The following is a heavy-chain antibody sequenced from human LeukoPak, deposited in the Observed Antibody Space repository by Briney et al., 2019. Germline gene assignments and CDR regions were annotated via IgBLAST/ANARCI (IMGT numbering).Heavy chain of an antibody. CDR2: IIPIFGTA. V-gene: IGHV1-69*05. J-gene: IGHJ4*02. CDR1: GGTFSSYA. D-gene: IGHD3-22*01. CDR3: ARNNHYYHIDY. Sequence: SVKVSCKASGGTFSSYAISWVRQAPGQGLEWMGGIIPIFGTANYAQKFQGRVTMTTDTSTSTAYMELRSLRSDDTAVYYCARNNHYYHIDYWGQGTLVTVSS.